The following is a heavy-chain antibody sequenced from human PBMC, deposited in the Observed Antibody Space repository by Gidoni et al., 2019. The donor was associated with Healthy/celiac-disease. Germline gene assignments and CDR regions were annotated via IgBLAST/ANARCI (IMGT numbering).Heavy chain of an antibody. V-gene: IGHV4-39*01. CDR1: GGPISSSSYY. D-gene: IGHD6-19*01. J-gene: IGHJ3*02. CDR2: IYYGGST. Sequence: QLQLQEPGPGPAKPSETLPPTCTVSGGPISSSSYYWGWLRQRPGKGLEWIGSIYYGGSTYYHPSLKSRVTISVDTSKNQFSLKLSSVTAADTAVYYCARRGSGWYDAFDIWGQGTMVTVSS. CDR3: ARRGSGWYDAFDI.